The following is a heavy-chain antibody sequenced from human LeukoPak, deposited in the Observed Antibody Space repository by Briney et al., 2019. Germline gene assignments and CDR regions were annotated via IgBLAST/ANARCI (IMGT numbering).Heavy chain of an antibody. J-gene: IGHJ1*01. CDR1: GYTFTSYD. CDR2: MNPNSGNT. V-gene: IGHV1-8*01. Sequence: GASVKVSCKASGYTFTSYDINWVRQATGQGLEWMGWMNPNSGNTGYAQKFQGRVTMTRNTSISTAYMELSSLRSEDTAVYYCARRIGRGMIGAKYFQHWGQGTLVTVSS. CDR3: ARRIGRGMIGAKYFQH. D-gene: IGHD3-22*01.